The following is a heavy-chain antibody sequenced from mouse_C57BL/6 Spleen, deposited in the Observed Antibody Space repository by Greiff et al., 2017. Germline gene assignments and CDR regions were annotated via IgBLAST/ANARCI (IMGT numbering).Heavy chain of an antibody. CDR3: ARQGTARGYFDY. D-gene: IGHD3-3*01. J-gene: IGHJ2*01. CDR1: GYTFTSYW. V-gene: IGHV1-52*01. Sequence: QVQLQQPGAELVRPGSSVKLSCKASGYTFTSYWMHWVKQRPIQGLEWIGNIDPSDSETHYNQKFKDKATLTVDKSSSTAYMQRSSLTSEDSAVYYCARQGTARGYFDYWGQGTTLTVSS. CDR2: IDPSDSET.